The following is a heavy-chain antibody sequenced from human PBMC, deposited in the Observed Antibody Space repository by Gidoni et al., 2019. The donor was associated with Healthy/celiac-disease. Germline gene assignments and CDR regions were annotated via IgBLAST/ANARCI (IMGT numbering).Heavy chain of an antibody. J-gene: IGHJ4*02. V-gene: IGHV3-23*01. CDR2: IRGSGGST. D-gene: IGHD5-18*01. CDR1: GFTFSSDA. CDR3: AKDAWIQLWLWDY. Sequence: EVQLLESGGGLVQPGGSLRLSCAASGFTFSSDAMSWVRQAPGKGLAGVSAIRGSGGSTYYADAVKGRFTISRDNSKNTLYLQMNSLRAEDTAVYYCAKDAWIQLWLWDYWGQGTLVTVSS.